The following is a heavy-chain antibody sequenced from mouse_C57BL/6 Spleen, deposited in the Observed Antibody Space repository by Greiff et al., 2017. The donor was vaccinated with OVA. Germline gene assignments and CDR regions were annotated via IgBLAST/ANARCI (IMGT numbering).Heavy chain of an antibody. CDR3: TRGDSRYFDY. CDR1: GFTFSDAW. CDR2: IRNKANNHST. J-gene: IGHJ2*01. Sequence: EVQLQQSGGGLVQPGGSMKLSCAASGFTFSDAWMDWVRQSPEKGLEWVAEIRNKANNHSTYYAESVKGRFTISRDDSKSIVYLQMNSLRAEDTVIYYCTRGDSRYFDYWGQGTTLTVSS. V-gene: IGHV6-6*01.